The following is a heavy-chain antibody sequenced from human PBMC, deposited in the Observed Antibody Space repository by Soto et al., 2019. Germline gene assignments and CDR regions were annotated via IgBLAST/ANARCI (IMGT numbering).Heavy chain of an antibody. V-gene: IGHV1-8*01. CDR3: YNPYVDTAMVDDAFDI. J-gene: IGHJ3*02. Sequence: ASVKVSCKASGYTFTSYDINWVRQATGQGLEWMGWMNPNSGNTGYAQKFQGRVTVTRNTSISTAYMELSSLRSEDTAVYYCYNPYVDTAMVDDAFDIWGQGTMVTVSS. CDR2: MNPNSGNT. D-gene: IGHD5-18*01. CDR1: GYTFTSYD.